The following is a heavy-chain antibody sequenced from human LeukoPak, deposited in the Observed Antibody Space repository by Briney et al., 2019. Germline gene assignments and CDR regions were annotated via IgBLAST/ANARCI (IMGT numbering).Heavy chain of an antibody. V-gene: IGHV4-39*07. CDR3: ARGRDSRGYQFKGFDY. CDR1: GGSISSSNYY. CDR2: IYSGGTT. J-gene: IGHJ4*02. D-gene: IGHD3-22*01. Sequence: PSETLSLTCTVSGGSISSSNYYWGWIRQPPEKGPEWIGSIYSGGTTYYNPSLKSRVTISLDTSKNQFSLRLSSVTAADTAVYYCARGRDSRGYQFKGFDYWGQGTLVTVSS.